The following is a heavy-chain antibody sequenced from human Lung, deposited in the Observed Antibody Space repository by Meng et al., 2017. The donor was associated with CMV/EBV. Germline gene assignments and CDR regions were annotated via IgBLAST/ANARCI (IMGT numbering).Heavy chain of an antibody. Sequence: LXCAASGFSFSSFAMHWVRQAPGKGLEWVAVIWFDGSFKFYGDSVQGRFTISRDNSKNILYLEMNNLRAEDTAVYYCAKVPCSSTSCYPYYFDYWGQGXLVTVSS. CDR1: GFSFSSFA. J-gene: IGHJ4*02. CDR2: IWFDGSFK. D-gene: IGHD2-2*01. V-gene: IGHV3-33*06. CDR3: AKVPCSSTSCYPYYFDY.